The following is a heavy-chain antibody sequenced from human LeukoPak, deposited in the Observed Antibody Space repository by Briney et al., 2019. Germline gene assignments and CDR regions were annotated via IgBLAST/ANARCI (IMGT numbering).Heavy chain of an antibody. CDR3: ARVGWEMATNYYFDY. V-gene: IGHV3-21*01. J-gene: IGHJ4*02. Sequence: GGSLRLSCAASGFTFTGYSLNWVRQAPGKGLEWVSSISSSSSYIYYADSVKGRFTISRDNSKNTLYLQMNSLRAEDTAVYYCARVGWEMATNYYFDYWGQGTLVTVSS. CDR1: GFTFTGYS. CDR2: ISSSSSYI. D-gene: IGHD5-24*01.